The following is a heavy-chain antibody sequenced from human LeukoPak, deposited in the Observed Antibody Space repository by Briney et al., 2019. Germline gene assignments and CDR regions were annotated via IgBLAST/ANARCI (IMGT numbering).Heavy chain of an antibody. V-gene: IGHV4-34*01. CDR1: GGSFSGYY. CDR3: ARGSVEAVDY. CDR2: INHSGST. J-gene: IGHJ4*02. D-gene: IGHD6-13*01. Sequence: SETLSLTCAVYGGSFSGYYWSWIRQPPGEGLEWIGEINHSGSTNYNPSLKSRVTISVDTSKNQFSLKLSSVTAADTAVYYCARGSVEAVDYWGQGTLVTVSS.